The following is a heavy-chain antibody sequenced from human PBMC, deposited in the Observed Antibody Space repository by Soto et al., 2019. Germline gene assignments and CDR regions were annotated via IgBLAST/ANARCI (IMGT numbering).Heavy chain of an antibody. CDR1: GFSLSTSGVG. CDR3: ARQGLGEMATIFDS. Sequence: QITLKESGPTLVKPTQTLTLTCTFSGFSLSTSGVGVGWIRQPPGKALEWLALIYWDDDKRYSPSLKSRLTITKDTSKNQVVLTMTNMDPVDTATYYCARQGLGEMATIFDSWGQGTLVTVSS. CDR2: IYWDDDK. D-gene: IGHD5-12*01. J-gene: IGHJ4*02. V-gene: IGHV2-5*02.